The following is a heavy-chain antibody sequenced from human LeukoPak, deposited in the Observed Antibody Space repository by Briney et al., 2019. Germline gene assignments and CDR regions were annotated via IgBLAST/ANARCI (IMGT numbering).Heavy chain of an antibody. V-gene: IGHV3-66*01. CDR3: AGFGGYSL. CDR1: GFTVSNNH. CDR2: LYNTATT. Sequence: PGRSPRLSCAVSGFTVSNNHLTWVRQAPGKGLECVSILYNTATTFYADSVKGRFTISRDNSRNTVYLQMNRLRVEDTAVYYCAGFGGYSLWGQGTLVTVSS. J-gene: IGHJ4*02. D-gene: IGHD4-23*01.